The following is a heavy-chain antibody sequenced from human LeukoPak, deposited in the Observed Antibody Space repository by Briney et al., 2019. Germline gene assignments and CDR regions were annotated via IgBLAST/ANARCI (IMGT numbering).Heavy chain of an antibody. Sequence: ASVKVSCKASGGTLNTHIFTWVRQAPGQGLEWMGKITPIIDSSKYAQKFQGRLTITADKSTGTVYMELSSLRSEDTAVYYCARVPPYCSSTSCYTGYYYYYGMDVWGQGTTVTVSS. CDR3: ARVPPYCSSTSCYTGYYYYYGMDV. D-gene: IGHD2-2*02. CDR1: GGTLNTHI. V-gene: IGHV1-69*08. J-gene: IGHJ6*02. CDR2: ITPIIDSS.